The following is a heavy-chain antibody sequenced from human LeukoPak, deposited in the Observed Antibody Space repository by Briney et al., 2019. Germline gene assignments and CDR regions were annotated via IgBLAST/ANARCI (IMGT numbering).Heavy chain of an antibody. V-gene: IGHV3-30*18. CDR2: ISYDGSNK. J-gene: IGHJ4*02. D-gene: IGHD3-9*01. CDR3: AKSRVLRYFDWLFDY. CDR1: GFTFSSYG. Sequence: PGGSLRLSCAASGFTFSSYGMHWVRQAPGKGLGWVAVISYDGSNKYYADSVKGRFTISRDNSKNTLYLQMNSLRAEDTAVYYCAKSRVLRYFDWLFDYWGQGTLVTVSS.